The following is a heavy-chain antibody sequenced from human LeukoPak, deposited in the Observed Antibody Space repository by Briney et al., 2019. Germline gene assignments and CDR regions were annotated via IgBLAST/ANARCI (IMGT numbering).Heavy chain of an antibody. Sequence: SETLSLTCTVSGGSISSASYYSGWIRQPPGKGLEWIGSVYYSGSTYYNPFLKSRVTTAVDTSKNQFFLKVRSVTAADTAVYYCARQGSGYDYWGQGTLVTVPS. V-gene: IGHV4-39*01. J-gene: IGHJ4*02. D-gene: IGHD5-12*01. CDR1: GGSISSASYY. CDR2: VYYSGST. CDR3: ARQGSGYDY.